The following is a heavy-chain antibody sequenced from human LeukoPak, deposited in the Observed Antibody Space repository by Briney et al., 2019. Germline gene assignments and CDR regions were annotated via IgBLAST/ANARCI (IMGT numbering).Heavy chain of an antibody. J-gene: IGHJ5*02. CDR3: ARGFRSGWPRFDP. V-gene: IGHV1-2*02. Sequence: ASVKVSCKASGYTFTGYYMHWVRQAPGQGFEWMGWINPNSGGTNYAQKFQGRVTMTRDTSISTAYMELSRLRSDDTAVYYCARGFRSGWPRFDPWGQGTLVTVSS. D-gene: IGHD6-19*01. CDR2: INPNSGGT. CDR1: GYTFTGYY.